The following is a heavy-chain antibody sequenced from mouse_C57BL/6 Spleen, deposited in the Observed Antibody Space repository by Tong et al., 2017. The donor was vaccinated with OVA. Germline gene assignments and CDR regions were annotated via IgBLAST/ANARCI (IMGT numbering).Heavy chain of an antibody. CDR3: ARRGSSMYYFDY. CDR2: IDPENGDT. V-gene: IGHV14-4*01. CDR1: GFNIKDDY. D-gene: IGHD1-1*01. Sequence: EVQLQESGAELVRPGASVKLSCTASGFNIKDDYMHWVKQRPEQGLEWIGWIDPENGDTEYASKFQGKATITADTSSNPAYRQLSSLTTEDSAIYYCARRGSSMYYFDYWGQGTTLTVSS. J-gene: IGHJ2*01.